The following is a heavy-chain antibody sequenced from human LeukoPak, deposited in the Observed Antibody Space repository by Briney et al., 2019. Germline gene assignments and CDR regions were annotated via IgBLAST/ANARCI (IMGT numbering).Heavy chain of an antibody. V-gene: IGHV3-11*01. CDR2: ISSSSSTI. CDR1: GFAFSDYY. Sequence: GGSLRLSCAASGFAFSDYYMNWIRQAPGEGLEWLSYISSSSSTIYYADSVKGRFTISRDNSKNTLYLQMNSLRAEDTATYYCARDPNGDYIGAFDMWGQGTMVTVS. D-gene: IGHD4-17*01. CDR3: ARDPNGDYIGAFDM. J-gene: IGHJ3*02.